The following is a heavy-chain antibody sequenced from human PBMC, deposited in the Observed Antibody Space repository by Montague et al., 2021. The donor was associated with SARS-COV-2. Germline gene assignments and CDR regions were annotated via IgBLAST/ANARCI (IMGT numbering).Heavy chain of an antibody. V-gene: IGHV3-7*01. Sequence: SLRLSCPATGFTFRTYWMSWVRQAPGKGLEWVANIKEDGGETYYVDSVRGRFTISRDNAKNSLYLRMNRPRSDDTAIYYCATFKYCPSSSCAVAHDYLYSGMDVWGQGTTVTVSS. CDR2: IKEDGGET. CDR3: ATFKYCPSSSCAVAHDYLYSGMDV. CDR1: GFTFRTYW. D-gene: IGHD2/OR15-2a*01. J-gene: IGHJ6*02.